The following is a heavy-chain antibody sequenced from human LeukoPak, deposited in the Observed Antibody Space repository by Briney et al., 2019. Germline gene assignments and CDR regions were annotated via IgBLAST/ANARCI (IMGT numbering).Heavy chain of an antibody. CDR3: ARGPNSNWSGLDL. CDR2: ICATGGTT. J-gene: IGHJ5*02. D-gene: IGHD6-6*01. V-gene: IGHV3-74*01. CDR1: GFSFIAHW. Sequence: PGGSLRHSCTAPGFSFIAHWMHWARDLPGEGLGWVSRICATGGTTSSTDSVRGRVTVSTDNTTNTLYLQVNNLRDENTAAYYCARGPNSNWSGLDLWGQGTLLTVSS.